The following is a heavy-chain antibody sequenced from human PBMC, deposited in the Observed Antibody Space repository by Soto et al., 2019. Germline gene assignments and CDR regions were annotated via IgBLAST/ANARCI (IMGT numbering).Heavy chain of an antibody. V-gene: IGHV4-61*08. CDR1: DYSFGCAEYY. CDR3: ARGPAYIDGWRTFDL. J-gene: IGHJ4*02. D-gene: IGHD6-19*01. CDR2: TYYNGDT. Sequence: SETLFLSGTLSDYSFGCAEYYWSWIRQPLGKGPEWIGYTYYNGDTKYNPALRSRVTMSEDTSKNQFSLRLSSVTAAETAVYFCARGPAYIDGWRTFDLWGRGILVTVSP.